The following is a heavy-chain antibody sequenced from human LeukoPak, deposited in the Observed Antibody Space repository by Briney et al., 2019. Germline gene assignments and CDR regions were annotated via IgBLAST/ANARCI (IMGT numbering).Heavy chain of an antibody. CDR2: IWYDGSNK. V-gene: IGHV3-33*06. Sequence: GGSLRLSCAASGFTFSSYGMHWVRQAPGKGLEWVAVIWYDGSNKYYADSVKGRFTISRDNSKNTLYLQMNSLRAEDTAVYYCAKDEYYYGSGPFDPWGQGTLVNVSS. D-gene: IGHD3-10*01. J-gene: IGHJ5*02. CDR3: AKDEYYYGSGPFDP. CDR1: GFTFSSYG.